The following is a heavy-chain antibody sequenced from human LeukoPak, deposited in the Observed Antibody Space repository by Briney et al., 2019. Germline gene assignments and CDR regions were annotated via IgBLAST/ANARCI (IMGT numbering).Heavy chain of an antibody. D-gene: IGHD2-2*01. V-gene: IGHV3-23*01. Sequence: GGSLRLSCAASGFTFSSYAMNWVRQAPGKGLEWVSAISGSGGSTYYADSVKGRFTISRDNSENTLYLQMNSLRAEDTAVYYCAKDPSMRYCSSTSCYPEDWGQGTLVTVSS. J-gene: IGHJ4*02. CDR3: AKDPSMRYCSSTSCYPED. CDR2: ISGSGGST. CDR1: GFTFSSYA.